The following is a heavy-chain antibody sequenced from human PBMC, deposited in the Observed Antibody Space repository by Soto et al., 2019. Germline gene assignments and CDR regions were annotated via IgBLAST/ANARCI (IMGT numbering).Heavy chain of an antibody. CDR3: ATGLFSIVLVPADPPNFDY. V-gene: IGHV1-24*01. CDR2: FDPEDGET. D-gene: IGHD2-2*01. Sequence: ASVKVSCKASGYTFTSYGISWVRQAPGKGLEWMGGFDPEDGETIYAQKFQGRVTMTEDTSTDTAYMELSSLRSEDTAVYYCATGLFSIVLVPADPPNFDYWGQGTLVTVSS. CDR1: GYTFTSYG. J-gene: IGHJ4*02.